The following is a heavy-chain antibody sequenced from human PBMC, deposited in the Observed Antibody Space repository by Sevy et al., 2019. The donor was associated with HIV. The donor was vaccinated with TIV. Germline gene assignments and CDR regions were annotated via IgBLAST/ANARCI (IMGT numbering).Heavy chain of an antibody. CDR1: GITFTIYT. CDR2: ISSSSSYI. CDR3: AREDSNGVCYSH. D-gene: IGHD2-8*01. V-gene: IGHV3-21*01. Sequence: GGSLRLSCAASGITFTIYTMNWVRQAPGKGLEWVSSISSSSSYIYYADSVKVRFTISRDNAKSSLYLQMNSLRAEDTAVYYCAREDSNGVCYSHWGQGTLVTVSS. J-gene: IGHJ4*02.